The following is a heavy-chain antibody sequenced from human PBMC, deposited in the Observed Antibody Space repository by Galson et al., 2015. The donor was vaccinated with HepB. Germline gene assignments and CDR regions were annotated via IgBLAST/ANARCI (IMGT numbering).Heavy chain of an antibody. V-gene: IGHV6-1*01. D-gene: IGHD1-26*01. CDR3: ARARTPHSGSYRPYFDY. J-gene: IGHJ4*02. CDR1: GDSVSSNSAA. Sequence: CAISGDSVSSNSAAWNWIRQSPSRGLEWLGRTYYRSKWYNDYAVSVKSRITINPDTSKNQFSLQLNSVTPEDTAVYYCARARTPHSGSYRPYFDYWGQGTLVTVSS. CDR2: TYYRSKWYN.